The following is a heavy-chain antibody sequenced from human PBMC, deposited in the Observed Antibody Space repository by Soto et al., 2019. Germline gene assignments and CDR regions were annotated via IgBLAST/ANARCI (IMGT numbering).Heavy chain of an antibody. V-gene: IGHV3-74*01. CDR2: ISGDGTRT. CDR3: ARGTLTSIDMVDY. Sequence: PGGSLRLSCAASGFTFSSYWMHWVRQGPGKGLVWVSRISGDGTRTNYADSVGGRFTVSRDNAKNTLYLQINSLTAEDTAVYYCARGTLTSIDMVDYWGQGTLVTVSS. J-gene: IGHJ4*02. D-gene: IGHD2-21*01. CDR1: GFTFSSYW.